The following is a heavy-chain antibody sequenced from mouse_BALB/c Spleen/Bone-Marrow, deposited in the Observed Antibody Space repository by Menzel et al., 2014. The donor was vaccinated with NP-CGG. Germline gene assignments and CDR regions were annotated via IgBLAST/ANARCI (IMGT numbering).Heavy chain of an antibody. CDR1: GYAFTNYL. J-gene: IGHJ2*01. V-gene: IGHV1-54*01. D-gene: IGHD2-10*02. Sequence: QVQLQQPGAELVRPGTSVKVSCKASGYAFTNYLIEWVKQRPGQGLEWIGVINPGSGGTNYNEKFKGKATLTADKSSSTAYMRLSSLTSDDSAVYFCAREGYGYFHYWGQGTTLTVSS. CDR2: INPGSGGT. CDR3: AREGYGYFHY.